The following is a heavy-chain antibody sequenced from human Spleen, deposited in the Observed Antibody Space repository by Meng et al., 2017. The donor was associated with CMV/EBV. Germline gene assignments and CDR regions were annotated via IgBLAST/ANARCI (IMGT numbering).Heavy chain of an antibody. D-gene: IGHD2-15*01. CDR2: TYYRSRWYY. CDR1: GDSVSSNSAT. Sequence: SCVIPGDSVSSNSATWNWLRQSPSRGLEWLGRTYYRSRWYYDYAASVKSRITINPDTPKNQFSLQLNSVTPDDTAVYYCARDQHCGGGRCYSFTWFDPWGQGTLVTVSS. J-gene: IGHJ5*02. CDR3: ARDQHCGGGRCYSFTWFDP. V-gene: IGHV6-1*01.